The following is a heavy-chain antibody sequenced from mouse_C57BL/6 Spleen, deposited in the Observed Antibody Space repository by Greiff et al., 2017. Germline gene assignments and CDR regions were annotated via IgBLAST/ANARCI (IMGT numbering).Heavy chain of an antibody. CDR1: GYTFTSYG. V-gene: IGHV1-81*01. J-gene: IGHJ2*01. CDR3: ARGETFDY. Sequence: QVQLKESGAELARPGASVKLSCKASGYTFTSYGISWVKQRTGQGLEWIGEIYPRSGNTYYNEKFKGKATLTADKSSSTAYMGLRSLTSEDSAVYFCARGETFDYWGQGTTLTVSS. CDR2: IYPRSGNT.